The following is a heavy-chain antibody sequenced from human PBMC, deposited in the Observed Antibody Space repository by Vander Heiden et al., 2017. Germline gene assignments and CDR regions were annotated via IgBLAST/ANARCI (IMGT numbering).Heavy chain of an antibody. D-gene: IGHD3-22*01. J-gene: IGHJ1*01. V-gene: IGHV4-39*01. CDR2: IYYSGST. Sequence: QLQLQESGPGLVKPSETLSLTCTVSGGSISSSSYYWGWIRQPPGKGLEWIGSIYYSGSTYDNPSLKSRVTISVDTSKNQFSLKLSSVTAADTAVYYCARPAPDYYDSSGYHEYFQHWGQGTLVTVSS. CDR1: GGSISSSSYY. CDR3: ARPAPDYYDSSGYHEYFQH.